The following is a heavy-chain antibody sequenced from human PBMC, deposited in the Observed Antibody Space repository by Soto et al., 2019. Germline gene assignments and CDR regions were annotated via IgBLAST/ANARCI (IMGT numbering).Heavy chain of an antibody. J-gene: IGHJ4*02. CDR1: GYTFSDSA. D-gene: IGHD1-26*01. CDR2: IRSKANNYAT. V-gene: IGHV3-73*02. CDR3: ARLWSAREPNFDS. Sequence: EVQLVESGGGLVQPGGSLKLSCVASGYTFSDSAMHWVCQASGKGLEWVGRIRSKANNYATVYAASVKGRFTISRDDSKNTAYLQMNSLKTEDTAVYYCARLWSAREPNFDSWGQGTLVSVSS.